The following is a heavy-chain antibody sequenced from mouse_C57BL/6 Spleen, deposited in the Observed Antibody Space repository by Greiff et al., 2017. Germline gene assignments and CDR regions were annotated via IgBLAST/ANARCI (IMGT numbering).Heavy chain of an antibody. CDR1: GYTFTSYW. CDR2: IDPSDSYT. V-gene: IGHV1-59*01. Sequence: VQLQQPGAELVRPGTSVKLSCKASGYTFTSYWMHWVKQRPGQGLEWIGVIDPSDSYTNYNQKFKGKATLTVDTSSSTAYMQLSSLTSEDSAVYYCAGGGSNYVGYWGQGTTLTVSS. D-gene: IGHD1-1*01. J-gene: IGHJ2*01. CDR3: AGGGSNYVGY.